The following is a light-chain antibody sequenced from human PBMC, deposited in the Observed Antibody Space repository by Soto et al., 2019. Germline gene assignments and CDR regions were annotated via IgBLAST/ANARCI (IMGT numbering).Light chain of an antibody. Sequence: QSVLTQPPSVSGAPGQRVTISCTGSGSNIGAGYDVHWYQHRPGTAPKLLVFGDSHRPSGVPDRFSGSKSGTSASLAITGLQAEDEGDYYCSSYRSVNSVVFGGGTKVTVL. V-gene: IGLV1-40*01. J-gene: IGLJ2*01. CDR3: SSYRSVNSVV. CDR1: GSNIGAGYD. CDR2: GDS.